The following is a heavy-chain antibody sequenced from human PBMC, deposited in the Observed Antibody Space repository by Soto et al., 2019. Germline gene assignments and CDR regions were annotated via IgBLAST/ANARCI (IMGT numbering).Heavy chain of an antibody. CDR2: ISRTGDSA. CDR3: AKGPDGSGYYHNWLDS. V-gene: IGHV3-23*01. CDR1: GFSFSDYA. Sequence: EVHLLESGGALVQPGGSLTLSCAASGFSFSDYAMSWVRLAPGKGLEWVASISRTGDSAYYADSVKGRFAISRDRSKNRLSLKMNSLRVEDTAVYYCAKGPDGSGYYHNWLDSWGQGTLITVSS. D-gene: IGHD3-22*01. J-gene: IGHJ5*01.